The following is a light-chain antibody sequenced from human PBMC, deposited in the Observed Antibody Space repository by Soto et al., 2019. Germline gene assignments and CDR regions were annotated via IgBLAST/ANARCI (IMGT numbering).Light chain of an antibody. CDR2: GAS. V-gene: IGKV3-15*01. Sequence: EIVMTQSPATLSVSPGERATLSCRASQSVSSNLAWYQQKPGQAPRPLIYGASTRATGIPARFSGSGSGTEFTLTISSLQSEDFAVYYCQQYNNWWTFGQGTKV. CDR3: QQYNNWWT. CDR1: QSVSSN. J-gene: IGKJ1*01.